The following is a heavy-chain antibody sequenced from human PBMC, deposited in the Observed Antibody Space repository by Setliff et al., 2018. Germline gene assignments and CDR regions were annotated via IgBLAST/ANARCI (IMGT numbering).Heavy chain of an antibody. D-gene: IGHD1-1*01. CDR1: GYIFTDYS. J-gene: IGHJ4*02. V-gene: IGHV7-4-1*02. CDR2: INTDTGNP. Sequence: ASVKVSCKTSGYIFTDYSIHWVRQAPGQGLEWMGWINTDTGNPTSAQGFTGRFVFSLDTSVSTAYLQISSLKAEDTALYYCARVGTGSLLDYWGQGTLVTVSS. CDR3: ARVGTGSLLDY.